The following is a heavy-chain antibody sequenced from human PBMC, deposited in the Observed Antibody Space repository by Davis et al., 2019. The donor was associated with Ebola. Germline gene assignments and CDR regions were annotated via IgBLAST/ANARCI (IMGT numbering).Heavy chain of an antibody. Sequence: GESLKISCAASGFVFRNYVMSWVRQAPGKGLEWVSTLGTSADTYYADSVKGRFTISRDNSKNTLYLQMNSLRAEDTAVYYCAKELLSEGGLVVAGPGYWGQGTLVTVSS. J-gene: IGHJ4*02. V-gene: IGHV3-23*01. D-gene: IGHD6-19*01. CDR1: GFVFRNYV. CDR3: AKELLSEGGLVVAGPGY. CDR2: LGTSADT.